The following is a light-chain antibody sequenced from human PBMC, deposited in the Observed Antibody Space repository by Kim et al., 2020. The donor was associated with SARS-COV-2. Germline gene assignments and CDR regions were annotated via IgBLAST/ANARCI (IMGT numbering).Light chain of an antibody. V-gene: IGLV6-57*02. CDR3: QSYDSSNQV. Sequence: NFMLTQPLSVSESPGKTVTISCTGSSGSIASNYVQWYQQRPGSAPTTVIYEDNQRPSGVPDRFSGSIDSSSNSASLTISGLKTEDEADYYCQSYDSSNQVFGGGTQLTFL. CDR2: EDN. CDR1: SGSIASNY. J-gene: IGLJ3*02.